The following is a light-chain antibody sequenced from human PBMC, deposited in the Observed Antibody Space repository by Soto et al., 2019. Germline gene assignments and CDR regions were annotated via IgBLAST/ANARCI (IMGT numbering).Light chain of an antibody. CDR2: DNY. CDR1: ASSIGTNY. Sequence: QSVLTQPPSVSAAPGQKVTISCSGSASSIGTNYVSWYQQFPGKAPQLVIYDNYDRPSGIPDSFSGSKSATSATLAITGLQTGDEAHYYCGTWDDSLGIVVFGGGTKLTVL. J-gene: IGLJ2*01. CDR3: GTWDDSLGIVV. V-gene: IGLV1-51*01.